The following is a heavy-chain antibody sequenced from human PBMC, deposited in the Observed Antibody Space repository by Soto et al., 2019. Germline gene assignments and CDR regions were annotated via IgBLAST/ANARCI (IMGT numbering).Heavy chain of an antibody. CDR2: IIPIFGTA. Sequence: GISVEVSCKASGGTFSSYAISWVRQAPGQGLEWMGGIIPIFGTANYAQKFQGRVTITADESTSTAYMELSSLRSEDTAVYYCARPGSSSYHPFDYWGQGTLVTVSS. V-gene: IGHV1-69*13. J-gene: IGHJ4*02. CDR3: ARPGSSSYHPFDY. CDR1: GGTFSSYA. D-gene: IGHD6-6*01.